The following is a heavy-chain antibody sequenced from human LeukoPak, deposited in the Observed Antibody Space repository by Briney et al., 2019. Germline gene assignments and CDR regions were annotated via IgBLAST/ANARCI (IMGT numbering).Heavy chain of an antibody. D-gene: IGHD3-9*01. Sequence: GGSLRLSCAASGFSFGTHGMSWVRQGPGKGLEWDSARDGTGTSIYHADSVKGRFTISRDNSKNTLFLQMNSLRAEDTAIYYCAKDSPILTVWGQGTVVTVSS. J-gene: IGHJ3*01. CDR2: RDGTGTSI. CDR1: GFSFGTHG. CDR3: AKDSPILTV. V-gene: IGHV3-23*01.